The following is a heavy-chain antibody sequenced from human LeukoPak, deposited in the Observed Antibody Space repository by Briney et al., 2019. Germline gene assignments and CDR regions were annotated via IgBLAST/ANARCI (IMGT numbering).Heavy chain of an antibody. J-gene: IGHJ3*02. CDR1: GGSISNFY. V-gene: IGHV4-4*07. Sequence: SETLSLTCTVSGGSISNFYWSWIRQPAGKGLEWIGRIFTSGRTNYNPSLKSRVTMSVDTSRGQFSLKLSSVTAADTAVYYCAKSNGYGLVDIWGQGTMVTVSS. CDR2: IFTSGRT. D-gene: IGHD3-10*01. CDR3: AKSNGYGLVDI.